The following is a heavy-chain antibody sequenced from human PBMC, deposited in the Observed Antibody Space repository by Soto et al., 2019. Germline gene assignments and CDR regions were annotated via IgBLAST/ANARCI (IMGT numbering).Heavy chain of an antibody. D-gene: IGHD5-18*01. CDR3: VKDTPAWRQVWGYDY. Sequence: PGGSLRLSCAASGFTFSAYGMCWVRQPPGKGLEWVSSIGVRGGSTYYADSVKGRFTISRDNSENTLYLQMNGLRAEDTAVYYCVKDTPAWRQVWGYDYWGQGALVTVSS. CDR2: IGVRGGST. V-gene: IGHV3-23*01. J-gene: IGHJ4*02. CDR1: GFTFSAYG.